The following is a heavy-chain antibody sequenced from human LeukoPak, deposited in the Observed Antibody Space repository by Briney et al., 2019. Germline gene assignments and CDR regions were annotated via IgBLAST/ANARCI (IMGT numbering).Heavy chain of an antibody. D-gene: IGHD1-26*01. J-gene: IGHJ4*02. CDR2: ISSSSSYI. CDR1: GFTFSSYS. V-gene: IGHV3-21*01. Sequence: GGSLRLSCAASGFTFSSYSMNWVRQAPGKGLEWVSSISSSSSYIYYADSVKGRFTISRDNAKNSLYLQMNSLRAEDTAVYYCARDSGASTRTPPYYWGQGTLVTASS. CDR3: ARDSGASTRTPPYY.